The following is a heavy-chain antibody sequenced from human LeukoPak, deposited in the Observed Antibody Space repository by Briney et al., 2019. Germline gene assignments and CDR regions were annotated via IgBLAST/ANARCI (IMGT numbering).Heavy chain of an antibody. CDR1: GDSVSSNSAA. V-gene: IGHV6-1*01. J-gene: IGHJ4*02. Sequence: SQTLSLTCAISGDSVSSNSAAWNWIRQSPSRGLEWLGRTYYRSKWYNDHAVSVKSRITINPDTSKNQFSLQLNSVTREDTAVYYCAREVDTAMVLPYYFDYWGQGTLVTVSS. CDR2: TYYRSKWYN. CDR3: AREVDTAMVLPYYFDY. D-gene: IGHD5-18*01.